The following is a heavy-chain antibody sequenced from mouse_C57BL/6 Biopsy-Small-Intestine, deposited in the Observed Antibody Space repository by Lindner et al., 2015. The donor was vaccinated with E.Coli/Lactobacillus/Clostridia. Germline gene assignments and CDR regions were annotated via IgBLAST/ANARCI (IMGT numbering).Heavy chain of an antibody. J-gene: IGHJ4*01. CDR3: AREGLVANGGLGP. CDR1: GYSFTGYF. D-gene: IGHD6-2*01. Sequence: SVKVSCKASGYSFTGYFIHWVRQAPGQGLEWMGWIDPTSGKKDVLQKFQGRVTLTTDTSISTAYMELSGLTSDDTAVYYCAREGLVANGGLGPWGQGTLVTVSS. V-gene: IGHV1-66*01. CDR2: IDPTSGKK.